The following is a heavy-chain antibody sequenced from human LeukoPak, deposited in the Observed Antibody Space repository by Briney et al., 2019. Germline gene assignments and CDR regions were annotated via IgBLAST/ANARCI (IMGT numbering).Heavy chain of an antibody. V-gene: IGHV5-10-1*01. Sequence: GESLKISCKGSGYSFTSYWISWVRQMPGKGLEWMGRIDPSDSYTNCSPSFQGHVTISADKSISTAYLQWSSLKASDTAMYYCARRVNTMVRGVIFNWFDPWGQETLVTVSS. CDR2: IDPSDSYT. D-gene: IGHD3-10*01. CDR1: GYSFTSYW. CDR3: ARRVNTMVRGVIFNWFDP. J-gene: IGHJ5*02.